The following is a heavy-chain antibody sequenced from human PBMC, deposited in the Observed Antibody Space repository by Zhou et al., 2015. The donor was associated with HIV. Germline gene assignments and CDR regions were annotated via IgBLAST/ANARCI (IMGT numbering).Heavy chain of an antibody. D-gene: IGHD3-22*01. CDR3: VRRHSSSAYSYYFDY. J-gene: IGHJ4*02. CDR2: IIPIFGTA. CDR1: GGTLGNYG. V-gene: IGHV1-69*14. Sequence: QVQLVQSGAEVKKPGSSVKVSCRASGGTLGNYGISWVRQAPGQGLEWMGGIIPIFGTASYAQRFQGRVTITADKSTSTAYMDLSSLRSEDTAVYYCVRRHSSSAYSYYFDYWGRGNP.